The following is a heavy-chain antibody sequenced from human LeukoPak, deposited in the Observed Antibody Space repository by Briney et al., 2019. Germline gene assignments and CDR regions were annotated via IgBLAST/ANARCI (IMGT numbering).Heavy chain of an antibody. CDR1: GFTVSSNF. CDR3: ARDRLPPLGAFDI. J-gene: IGHJ3*02. D-gene: IGHD3-16*01. CDR2: VYSGGNT. Sequence: GGSLRLSCAASGFTVSSNFMSWVRQAPGKGLEWVSVVYSGGNTYYADYVKGRFTISRDNSKNTLYLQMNSLRAEDTAVYHCARDRLPPLGAFDIWGQGTMVTVSS. V-gene: IGHV3-66*01.